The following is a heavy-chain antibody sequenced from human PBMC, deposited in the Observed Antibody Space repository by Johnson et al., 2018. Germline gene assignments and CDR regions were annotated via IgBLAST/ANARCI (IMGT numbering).Heavy chain of an antibody. J-gene: IGHJ3*02. CDR1: GFTFSSYG. V-gene: IGHV3-30*18. Sequence: QVQLVESGGGVVQXGRSLRLSCAASGFTFSSYGMHWVRQAPGKGLEWVAVVSYDAKNKYYADSVKGRFTISRDNSKNTLYLQMNSLRAEGTAVNYCAKEILGPTAVRDDSFDIWGQGAMVTVSS. CDR3: AKEILGPTAVRDDSFDI. D-gene: IGHD3-10*01. CDR2: VSYDAKNK.